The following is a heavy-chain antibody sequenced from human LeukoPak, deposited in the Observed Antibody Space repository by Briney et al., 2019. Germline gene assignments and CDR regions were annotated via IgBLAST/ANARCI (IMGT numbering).Heavy chain of an antibody. Sequence: SETLSLTCAVYGGSFSGYYWSWIRQPPGKGLEWIGEISHRGRTHYNPSLKGRVAMSVDTSKNQFALEVDSVTAADTAVYYCARIPLYFLEPFDYWGQGILVTVSS. D-gene: IGHD3-3*01. J-gene: IGHJ4*02. CDR3: ARIPLYFLEPFDY. CDR2: ISHRGRT. CDR1: GGSFSGYY. V-gene: IGHV4-34*01.